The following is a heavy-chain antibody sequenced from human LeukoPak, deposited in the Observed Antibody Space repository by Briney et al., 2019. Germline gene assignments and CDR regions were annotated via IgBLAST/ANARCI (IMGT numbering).Heavy chain of an antibody. CDR3: AKGGDIVVVPAAIGHY. Sequence: GGSLRLSCAASGFTFSSYAMSWVRQAPGKGLEWVSAISGSGGSTYYADSVKGRFTISRDNSKNTLYLQMNSLRAEDTAVYYCAKGGDIVVVPAAIGHYWGQGTLVTVSS. CDR2: ISGSGGST. CDR1: GFTFSSYA. V-gene: IGHV3-23*01. D-gene: IGHD2-2*01. J-gene: IGHJ4*02.